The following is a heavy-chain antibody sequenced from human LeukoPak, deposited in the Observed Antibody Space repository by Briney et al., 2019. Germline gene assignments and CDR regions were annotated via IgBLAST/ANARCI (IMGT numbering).Heavy chain of an antibody. D-gene: IGHD6-13*01. CDR1: GLSVTSYS. CDR3: ARDGIAAAVEYYFDY. Sequence: QTGGSPRLSCAASGLSVTSYSMNWVRQAPGKGLEWVSHISSSSTTIDYADSVKGRFTISRDNAKNSLYLQMNSLRAEDTAVYYCARDGIAAAVEYYFDYWGQGTLVTVSS. J-gene: IGHJ4*02. CDR2: ISSSSTTI. V-gene: IGHV3-48*01.